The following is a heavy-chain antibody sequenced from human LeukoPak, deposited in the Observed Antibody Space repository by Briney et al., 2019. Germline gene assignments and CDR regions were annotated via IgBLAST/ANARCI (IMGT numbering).Heavy chain of an antibody. CDR3: ATDPPWGSDVFDM. Sequence: GGSLRLSCAASGFILNNYWMMWVRQAPGKGLEWVANIKSDGSDKYYVDSVKGRFTISRDNARNSLFLPMSSLRAHDTATYYCATDPPWGSDVFDMWGRGTMVTVSS. CDR2: IKSDGSDK. J-gene: IGHJ3*02. D-gene: IGHD7-27*01. CDR1: GFILNNYW. V-gene: IGHV3-7*03.